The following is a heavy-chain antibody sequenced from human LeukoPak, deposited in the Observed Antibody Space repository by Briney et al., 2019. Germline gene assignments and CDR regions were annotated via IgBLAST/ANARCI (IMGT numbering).Heavy chain of an antibody. CDR2: IIPILGIA. Sequence: SVKVSCKASGYTFTSYDINWVRQAPGQGLEWMGRIIPILGIANYAQKFQGRVTITADKSTSTAYMELSSLRSEDTAVYYCAPSPYSSSWYDWFDPWGQGTLVTVSS. J-gene: IGHJ5*02. CDR3: APSPYSSSWYDWFDP. CDR1: GYTFTSYD. V-gene: IGHV1-69*04. D-gene: IGHD6-13*01.